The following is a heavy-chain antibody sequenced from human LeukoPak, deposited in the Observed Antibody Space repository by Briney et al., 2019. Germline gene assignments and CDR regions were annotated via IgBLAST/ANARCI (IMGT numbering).Heavy chain of an antibody. J-gene: IGHJ5*02. CDR3: ARLRGSYPRVGFDP. Sequence: SETLSLTCAVYSGSFSGYYWSWIRQPPGKGLEWIGEINHSGSTNYNPSLKSRVTISVDTSKNQFSLKLSSVTAADTAVYYCARLRGSYPRVGFDPWGQGTLVTVSS. CDR1: SGSFSGYY. D-gene: IGHD1-26*01. CDR2: INHSGST. V-gene: IGHV4-34*01.